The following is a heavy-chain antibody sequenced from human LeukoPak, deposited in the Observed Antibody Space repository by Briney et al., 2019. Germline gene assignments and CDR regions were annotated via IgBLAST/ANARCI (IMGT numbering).Heavy chain of an antibody. J-gene: IGHJ4*02. CDR1: GFTFSSYS. CDR2: ISSSSSYI. D-gene: IGHD1-7*01. Sequence: GGSLRLSCAASGFTFSSYSMNWVRQAPGKGLEWVSSISSSSSYIYYADSVKGRFTISRDNAKNSLYLQMNSLRAEDTAVYYCARDLSWNYGDFWGQGTLVTVSS. V-gene: IGHV3-21*01. CDR3: ARDLSWNYGDF.